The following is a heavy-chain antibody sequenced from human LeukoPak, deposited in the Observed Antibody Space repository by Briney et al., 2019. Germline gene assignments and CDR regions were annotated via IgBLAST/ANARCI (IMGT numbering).Heavy chain of an antibody. CDR1: GYTFTGYY. V-gene: IGHV1-2*06. J-gene: IGHJ6*02. CDR3: ARDGQRGFLEWLRPYYYYYYGMDV. CDR2: INPNSGGT. Sequence: ASVKVSCKASGYTFTGYYMHWVRQAPGQGLEWMGRINPNSGGTNFAQEFQGRVTMTRDTSISTAYMELSRLRSDDTAVYYCARDGQRGFLEWLRPYYYYYYGMDVWGQGTTVTVSS. D-gene: IGHD3-3*01.